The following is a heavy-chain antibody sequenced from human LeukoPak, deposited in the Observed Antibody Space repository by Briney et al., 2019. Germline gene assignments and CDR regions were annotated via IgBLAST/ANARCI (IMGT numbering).Heavy chain of an antibody. Sequence: KASETLSLTCTVSGGSISSSSYYWGWIRQPPGKGLEWIGSIYYSGSTYYNPSLKSRVTISVDTSKNQFSLRLSSVTAADTAVYYCARHPPYYFDYWGQGTLVTVSS. CDR1: GGSISSSSYY. J-gene: IGHJ4*02. V-gene: IGHV4-39*01. CDR2: IYYSGST. CDR3: ARHPPYYFDY.